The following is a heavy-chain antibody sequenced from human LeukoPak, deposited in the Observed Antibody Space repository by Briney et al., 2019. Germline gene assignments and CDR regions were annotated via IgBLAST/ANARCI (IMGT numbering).Heavy chain of an antibody. Sequence: PGGSLRLSCAASGFSFEAYGMYWVRQAPGKGLERVSGITWNSDDMAYADSVKGRFTISRDNAKNCLYLQMNSLTVEDTALYYCTRVTSWRTGFDYWGQGTLVTVSS. CDR2: ITWNSDDM. V-gene: IGHV3-9*01. J-gene: IGHJ4*02. D-gene: IGHD1-1*01. CDR1: GFSFEAYG. CDR3: TRVTSWRTGFDY.